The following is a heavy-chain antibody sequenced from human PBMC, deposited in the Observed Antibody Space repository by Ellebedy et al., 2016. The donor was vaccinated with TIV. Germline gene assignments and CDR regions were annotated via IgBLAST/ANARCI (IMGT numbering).Heavy chain of an antibody. CDR1: GYRFDSYG. J-gene: IGHJ4*02. D-gene: IGHD3-10*01. CDR2: ISSYNGHT. CDR3: ARGSAEGRAFYY. Sequence: AASVKVSCKASGYRFDSYGINWVRQAPGQGLEWMGWISSYNGHTNYAENLQGRLTITADSSTSTAYMELSSLTSEDTALYYGARGSAEGRAFYYWGQGTLVTVSS. V-gene: IGHV1-18*01.